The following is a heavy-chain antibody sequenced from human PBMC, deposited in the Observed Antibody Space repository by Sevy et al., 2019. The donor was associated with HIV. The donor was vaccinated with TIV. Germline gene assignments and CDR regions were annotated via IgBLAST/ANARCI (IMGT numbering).Heavy chain of an antibody. D-gene: IGHD1-26*01. CDR1: GFIFSSYG. Sequence: GGSLRLSCVGSGFIFSSYGMHWVRQAPGKGLEWVAVISHDGSNEYYIDSVKGRFTLSTNNTNNTMFLQINSLRAEDTTVYYCARSESGSFSRWGQGNLVTVSS. J-gene: IGHJ4*02. CDR3: ARSESGSFSR. CDR2: ISHDGSNE. V-gene: IGHV3-30*03.